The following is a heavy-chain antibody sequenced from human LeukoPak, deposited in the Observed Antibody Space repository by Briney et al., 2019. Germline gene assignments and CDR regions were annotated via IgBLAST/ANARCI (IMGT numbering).Heavy chain of an antibody. CDR1: GFTFSSYA. D-gene: IGHD3-16*02. J-gene: IGHJ6*02. CDR2: ISGSGGST. V-gene: IGHV3-23*01. CDR3: AKDLSGTNYYYYGMDV. Sequence: GGSLRLSCAASGFTFSSYAMSWVRQAPGKGLEWVSAISGSGGSTYYADSVKGRFTISRDNSKNTLYLQMNSLRAEDTAVYYCAKDLSGTNYYYYGMDVGGQGTKVTVSS.